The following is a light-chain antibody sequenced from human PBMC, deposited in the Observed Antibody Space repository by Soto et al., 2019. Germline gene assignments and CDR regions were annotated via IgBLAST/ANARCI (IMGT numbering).Light chain of an antibody. V-gene: IGKV1-5*01. J-gene: IGKJ2*01. CDR1: QSISDW. CDR3: QDYKSAT. CDR2: DAS. Sequence: DIQMTQSPSTLSASVGDRVTITCRASQSISDWLAWYQQKPGKAPKLLIYDASTFPSRLPSRFSGSSSATEFTLTSSSLQADAFATYYYQDYKSATFGQGTKLEIE.